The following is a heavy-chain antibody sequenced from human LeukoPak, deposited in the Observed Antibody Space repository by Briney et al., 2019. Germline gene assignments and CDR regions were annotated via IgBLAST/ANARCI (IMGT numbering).Heavy chain of an antibody. CDR2: ISSSGSTI. Sequence: GGSLRLSCAASGFTFSDYYMSWIRQAPGKGLEWVSYISSSGSTIYYADSVKGRFTISRDNAKNSLYLQMNSLRAEDTAMYYCARPYCSGGSCSSGEYYFDYWGQGTLVTVST. D-gene: IGHD2-15*01. J-gene: IGHJ4*02. CDR3: ARPYCSGGSCSSGEYYFDY. CDR1: GFTFSDYY. V-gene: IGHV3-11*01.